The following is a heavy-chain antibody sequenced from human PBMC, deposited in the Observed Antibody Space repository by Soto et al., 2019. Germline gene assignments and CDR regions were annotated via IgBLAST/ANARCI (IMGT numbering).Heavy chain of an antibody. CDR3: ATDSTGYYSDAFDV. V-gene: IGHV4-59*03. Sequence: QLQESGPGLVKPSETLSLTCTVSGAAMSSYYWSWLRQSPGKGLEWIGYIYNSGTTDYNPSLKSRVTISVERSKFQFSLKLTSVTAADTDVYYCATDSTGYYSDAFDVWGQGARVIVSS. J-gene: IGHJ3*01. CDR2: IYNSGTT. CDR1: GAAMSSYY. D-gene: IGHD3-22*01.